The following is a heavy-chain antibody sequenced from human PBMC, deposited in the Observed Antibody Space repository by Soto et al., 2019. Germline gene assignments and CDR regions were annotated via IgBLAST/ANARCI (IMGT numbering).Heavy chain of an antibody. Sequence: GGSLRLSCEASGFTFSGNGMHWVRQAPGKGLEWVAVIWYDGSNKHYADSVRGRFTISRDTSKNTLYLQMNSLRAEDTAVYYCARDLSGDSYIDYWGQGTLVTVSS. CDR3: ARDLSGDSYIDY. CDR2: IWYDGSNK. V-gene: IGHV3-33*01. CDR1: GFTFSGNG. D-gene: IGHD2-21*02. J-gene: IGHJ4*02.